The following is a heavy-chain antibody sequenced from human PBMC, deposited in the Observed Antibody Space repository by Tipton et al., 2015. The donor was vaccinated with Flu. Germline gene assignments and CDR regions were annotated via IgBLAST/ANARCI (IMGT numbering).Heavy chain of an antibody. D-gene: IGHD6-19*01. CDR3: ARDRWEYASGFDP. CDR2: ISHTGTT. J-gene: IGHJ5*02. V-gene: IGHV4-38-2*02. Sequence: TLSLTCAVSGYSISSGYYWGWIRQPPGKGLEWIGSISHTGTTNYNPSLRSRVTISVDTSKNQFSLRPTSVTAADTAVYYCARDRWEYASGFDPWGQGTPVTVSP. CDR1: GYSISSGYY.